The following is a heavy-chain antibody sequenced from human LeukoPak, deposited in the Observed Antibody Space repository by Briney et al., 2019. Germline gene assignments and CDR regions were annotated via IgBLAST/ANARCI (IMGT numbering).Heavy chain of an antibody. J-gene: IGHJ6*02. CDR2: ISGSGGST. V-gene: IGHV3-23*01. D-gene: IGHD4-17*01. Sequence: PGGSLRLSCAASGFTFSSYAMSWVRQAPGKGLEWASAISGSGGSTYYADSVKGRFTISRDNSKNTLYLQMNSLRAEDTAVYYCSQPNYGDYVLGYYYGMDVWGQGTTVTVSS. CDR1: GFTFSSYA. CDR3: SQPNYGDYVLGYYYGMDV.